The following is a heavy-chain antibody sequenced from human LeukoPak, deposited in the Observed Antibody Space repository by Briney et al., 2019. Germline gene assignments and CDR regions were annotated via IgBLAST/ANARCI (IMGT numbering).Heavy chain of an antibody. V-gene: IGHV3-30*18. J-gene: IGHJ4*02. Sequence: QSGGSLRLSCAASGFTFSYSGMHWVRQAPGKGLEWVALISDDGSNKNYAASVKGRFTISRDNSKNALYLQMDSLKTEDTAVYYCAKGGLGSSGWYGDYWGQGTLVTVSS. CDR2: ISDDGSNK. D-gene: IGHD6-19*01. CDR3: AKGGLGSSGWYGDY. CDR1: GFTFSYSG.